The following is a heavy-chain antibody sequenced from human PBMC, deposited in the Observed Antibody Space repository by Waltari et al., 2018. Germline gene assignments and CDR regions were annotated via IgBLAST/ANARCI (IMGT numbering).Heavy chain of an antibody. CDR1: VGSISSFH. Sequence: QVQLQESGPGLVKPSETLSLTCNVSVGSISSFHWSWIRQSAGKGLEWIGRIYSSGSTNYNPSLKSRVTMSVDTSKNQFSRRLTSMTAADTAVYYCARGSNYGSGSYIGSFDFWGQGTPVSVSS. D-gene: IGHD3-10*01. V-gene: IGHV4-4*07. CDR3: ARGSNYGSGSYIGSFDF. CDR2: IYSSGST. J-gene: IGHJ4*02.